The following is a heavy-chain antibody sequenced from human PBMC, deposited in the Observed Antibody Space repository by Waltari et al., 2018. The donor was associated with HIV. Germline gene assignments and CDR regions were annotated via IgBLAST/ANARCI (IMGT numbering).Heavy chain of an antibody. V-gene: IGHV1-69*12. CDR3: ARETQETTGGRIFDF. CDR2: TSPMYGEA. Sequence: QVQLVQSGAEVTKPGSSVKVSCKASGGSFSSYVISWVRQAPGQGVEWMGGTSPMYGEANYAQNFRRGVTISADASTKTAYMGLSGLRSENTAMYYCARETQETTGGRIFDFWGQGTMVTVSS. D-gene: IGHD4-17*01. J-gene: IGHJ4*02. CDR1: GGSFSSYV.